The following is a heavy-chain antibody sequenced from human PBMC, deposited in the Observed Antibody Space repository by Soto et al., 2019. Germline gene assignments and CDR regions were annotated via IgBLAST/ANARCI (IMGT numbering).Heavy chain of an antibody. CDR1: DGSSSGSGDY. Sequence: PSETKCVTSSVADGSSSGSGDYWGWIRQPPGKGLEWIGSIYYSGSTYYNPSLKSRVTISVGTSKNQFSLKLSSVTAADTAVYYCASSNSNYALFDYWGQGTLVTVSS. CDR2: IYYSGST. CDR3: ASSNSNYALFDY. D-gene: IGHD4-4*01. J-gene: IGHJ4*02. V-gene: IGHV4-39*01.